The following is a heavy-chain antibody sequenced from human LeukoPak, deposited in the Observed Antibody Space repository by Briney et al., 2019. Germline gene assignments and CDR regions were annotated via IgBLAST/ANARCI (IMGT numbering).Heavy chain of an antibody. V-gene: IGHV5-51*04. Sequence: GESLKISCKGSGYSFTNYWIGWVRQMPGKGLEWMGIIYPGDSDTRYSPSFQGQVTISADKPISTAYLQWGSLKASDTARYYCARSQGYCSGGSCLQGDWFDPWGQGTLVTVSS. CDR2: IYPGDSDT. CDR1: GYSFTNYW. D-gene: IGHD2-15*01. CDR3: ARSQGYCSGGSCLQGDWFDP. J-gene: IGHJ5*02.